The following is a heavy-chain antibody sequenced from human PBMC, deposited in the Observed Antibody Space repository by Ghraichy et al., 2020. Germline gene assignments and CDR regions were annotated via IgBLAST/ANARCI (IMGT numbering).Heavy chain of an antibody. J-gene: IGHJ4*02. CDR1: GFTFSSYA. D-gene: IGHD3-22*01. CDR3: AQPAPTYYYDSSGYHGF. Sequence: GALRLSCAASGFTFSSYAMSWVRQAPGKGLEWVSAISNSGDSTYYADSVKGRFTISRDNSKNTLYLQMNSLRAEDTAIYYCAQPAPTYYYDSSGYHGFWGQGTLVTVSS. CDR2: ISNSGDST. V-gene: IGHV3-23*01.